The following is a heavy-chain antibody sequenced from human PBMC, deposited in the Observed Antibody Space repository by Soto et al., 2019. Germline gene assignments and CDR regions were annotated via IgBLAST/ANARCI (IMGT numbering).Heavy chain of an antibody. Sequence: VGSLRLSCAASGFTFSSYGMHWVRQAPGKGLEWVAVISYDGSNKYYADSVKGRFTISRDNSKNTLYLQMNSLRAEDTAVYYCAKDHTGPCSGGSCYSMDYWGQGTLVTVSS. CDR1: GFTFSSYG. V-gene: IGHV3-30*18. CDR2: ISYDGSNK. J-gene: IGHJ4*02. CDR3: AKDHTGPCSGGSCYSMDY. D-gene: IGHD2-15*01.